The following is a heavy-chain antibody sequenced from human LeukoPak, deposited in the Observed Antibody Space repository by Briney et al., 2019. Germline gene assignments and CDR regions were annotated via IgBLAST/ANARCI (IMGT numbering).Heavy chain of an antibody. Sequence: PSETLSLTCAVSGYSISSGYYWGWIRQPPGKGLEWIGSIYHSGSTYYNPSLKSRVTISVDTSKNQFSLKLSSVTAADTAVYYCARRGATIDYWGRETLVPVPS. CDR2: IYHSGST. CDR1: GYSISSGYY. D-gene: IGHD1-26*01. V-gene: IGHV4-38-2*01. J-gene: IGHJ4*02. CDR3: ARRGATIDY.